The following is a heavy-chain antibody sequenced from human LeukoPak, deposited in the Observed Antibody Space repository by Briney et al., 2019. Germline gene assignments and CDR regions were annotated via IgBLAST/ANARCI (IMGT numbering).Heavy chain of an antibody. Sequence: PGGSLRLSCAVSGFTFSGFWMSWSRQAPGKGLEWVASINSDGREGYYADVVKGRFTISRDNAKNTLYLQMNSLRAEDTAVYYCARARGLLGWFDPWGQGTLVTVSS. CDR1: GFTFSGFW. J-gene: IGHJ5*02. D-gene: IGHD2/OR15-2a*01. CDR3: ARARGLLGWFDP. CDR2: INSDGREG. V-gene: IGHV3-7*01.